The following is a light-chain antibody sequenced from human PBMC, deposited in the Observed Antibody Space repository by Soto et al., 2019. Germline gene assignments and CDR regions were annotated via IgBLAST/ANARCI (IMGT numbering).Light chain of an antibody. Sequence: IQLTQSPSSLSASVGDRVNITCRARQGISSYLAWYQQKPGKAPNLLIYAASTLQSGVPSRFSGSGYATDFTLTSSSLQPEDFATYYCQQLNSVDTFGQGTKLEIK. CDR3: QQLNSVDT. CDR2: AAS. CDR1: QGISSY. J-gene: IGKJ2*01. V-gene: IGKV1-9*01.